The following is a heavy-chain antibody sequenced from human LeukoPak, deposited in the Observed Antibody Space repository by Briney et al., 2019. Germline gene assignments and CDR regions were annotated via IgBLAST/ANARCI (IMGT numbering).Heavy chain of an antibody. CDR2: INNDGSAT. CDR3: ARYSSSWHSADS. CDR1: GFTFSTYW. J-gene: IGHJ5*01. D-gene: IGHD6-13*01. Sequence: GGSLRLSCAASGFTFSTYWMHWVRQAPGKGLVWVSRINNDGSATAYADSVKGRFTISRDNAKNTLYLQMNSLRAEDTAVYYCARYSSSWHSADSWGQGTLVTVSS. V-gene: IGHV3-74*03.